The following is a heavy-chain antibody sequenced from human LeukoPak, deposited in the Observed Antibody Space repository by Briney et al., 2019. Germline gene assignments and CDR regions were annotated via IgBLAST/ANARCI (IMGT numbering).Heavy chain of an antibody. D-gene: IGHD3-22*01. CDR2: ITASGGST. V-gene: IGHV3-23*01. J-gene: IGHJ4*02. CDR1: GFNSNTYA. Sequence: GGSLRLFCEASGFNSNTYAMSWVRQAPGKGLELVSGITASGGSTYYADSVKGRLTISRDSPSNTLSLRMNSLRAEDTAVYYCARDQGSGYFYYFNMWGQGTLVTVSS. CDR3: ARDQGSGYFYYFNM.